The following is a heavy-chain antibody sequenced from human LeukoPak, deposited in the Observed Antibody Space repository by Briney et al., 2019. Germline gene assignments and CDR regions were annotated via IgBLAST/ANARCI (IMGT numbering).Heavy chain of an antibody. J-gene: IGHJ5*02. Sequence: SETLSLTCTVSGGSISSSSYYWGWIRQPPGKGLEWIGSSYYSGSTYYNPSLKSRVTISVDTSKNQFSLKLSSVTAADTAVYYCAKEIAAAGTSDFNWFDPRGQGTLVTVSS. D-gene: IGHD6-13*01. V-gene: IGHV4-39*02. CDR2: SYYSGST. CDR1: GGSISSSSYY. CDR3: AKEIAAAGTSDFNWFDP.